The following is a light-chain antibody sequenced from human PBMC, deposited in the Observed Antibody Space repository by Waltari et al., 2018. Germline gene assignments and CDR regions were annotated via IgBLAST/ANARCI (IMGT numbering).Light chain of an antibody. V-gene: IGKV3-15*01. CDR2: GAS. CDR1: QSVSRD. J-gene: IGKJ4*01. CDR3: QQYNIWPS. Sequence: VMTQSPATLSVSPGARATLSCRASQSVSRDLAWYQHKPGQPPRLLIYGASTRATGLPPRFSGRGSVTEFTLTINSLQSEDIALYYCQQYNIWPSFSGGTKVEI.